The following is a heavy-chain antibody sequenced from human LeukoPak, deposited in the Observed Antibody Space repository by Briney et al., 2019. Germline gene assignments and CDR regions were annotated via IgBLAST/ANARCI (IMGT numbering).Heavy chain of an antibody. CDR2: IKQDGSEK. CDR1: GFTFSSYW. Sequence: GGSLRLSCAASGFTFSSYWMSWVRQAPGKGLEWVANIKQDGSEKYYVDSVEGRFTISRDNAKNSLYLQMNSLRAEDTAVYYCARVDQWLVRKFDYWGQGTLVTVSS. CDR3: ARVDQWLVRKFDY. J-gene: IGHJ4*02. V-gene: IGHV3-7*01. D-gene: IGHD6-19*01.